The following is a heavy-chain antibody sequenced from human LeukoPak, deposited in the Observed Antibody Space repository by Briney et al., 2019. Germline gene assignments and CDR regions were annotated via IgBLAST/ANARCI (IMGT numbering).Heavy chain of an antibody. Sequence: SVKVSCKASGYTFTSYGISWVRQAPGQGLEWMGGIIPIFGTANYAQKFQGRVTITADESTSTAYMELSSLRSEDTAVYYCARGYYGSGSYYVYYYYMDVWGKGTTVTISS. J-gene: IGHJ6*03. V-gene: IGHV1-69*13. CDR3: ARGYYGSGSYYVYYYYMDV. CDR1: GYTFTSYG. D-gene: IGHD3-10*01. CDR2: IIPIFGTA.